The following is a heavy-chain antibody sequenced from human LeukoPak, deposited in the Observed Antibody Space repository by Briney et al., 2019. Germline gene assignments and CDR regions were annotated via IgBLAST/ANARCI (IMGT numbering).Heavy chain of an antibody. J-gene: IGHJ3*02. CDR2: INHSGST. CDR1: GGSFSGYY. V-gene: IGHV4-34*01. Sequence: PSETLSLTCAVYGGSFSGYYWSWIRQPPGKGLEWIGEINHSGSTNYNPPLKSRVTISVDTSKNQFSLKLSSVTAADTAVYYCARVRSTVTTPSAFDIWGQGTMVTVSS. CDR3: ARVRSTVTTPSAFDI. D-gene: IGHD4-17*01.